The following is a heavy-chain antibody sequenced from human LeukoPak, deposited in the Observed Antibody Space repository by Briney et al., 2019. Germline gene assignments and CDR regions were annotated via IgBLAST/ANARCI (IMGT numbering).Heavy chain of an antibody. CDR1: GGSISSYY. V-gene: IGHV4-59*08. CDR3: ASFDSSGYYLNYFDY. D-gene: IGHD3-22*01. Sequence: SETLPLTCTVSGGSISSYYWSWIRQPPGKGLEWSGYIYYSGSTNYNPSLKSRVTISVDPSKNQFSLKLSSVTAADTAVYYCASFDSSGYYLNYFDYWGQGTLVTVSS. J-gene: IGHJ4*02. CDR2: IYYSGST.